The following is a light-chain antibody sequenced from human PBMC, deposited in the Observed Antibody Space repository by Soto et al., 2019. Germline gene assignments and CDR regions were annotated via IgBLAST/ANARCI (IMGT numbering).Light chain of an antibody. V-gene: IGLV1-47*01. J-gene: IGLJ2*01. CDR1: SSNIGTNY. Sequence: QSVLTQPPSASGTPGQRVTISCSGSSSNIGTNYVYCYQQLPGTVPKLLIYRNNQRPSGVPDRFSGSTSGTSASLAISGLRSEDEGDYYCAAWDDSLSGVVFGGGTKLTVL. CDR2: RNN. CDR3: AAWDDSLSGVV.